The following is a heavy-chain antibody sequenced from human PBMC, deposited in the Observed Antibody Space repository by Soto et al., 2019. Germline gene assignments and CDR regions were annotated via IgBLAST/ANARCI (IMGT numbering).Heavy chain of an antibody. CDR3: ASLPGDYADYYYMDV. Sequence: GASVKVSCXASGYTFTSYDINWVRQATGQGLEWMGWMNPNSGNTGYAQKFQGRVTMTRNTSISTAYMELSSLRSEDTAVYYCASLPGDYADYYYMDVWGKGTTVTVSS. D-gene: IGHD4-17*01. CDR2: MNPNSGNT. V-gene: IGHV1-8*02. J-gene: IGHJ6*03. CDR1: GYTFTSYD.